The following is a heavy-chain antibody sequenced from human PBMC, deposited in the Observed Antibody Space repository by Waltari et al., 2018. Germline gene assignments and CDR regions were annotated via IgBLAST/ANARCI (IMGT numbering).Heavy chain of an antibody. D-gene: IGHD3-10*01. Sequence: QVQLVESGGGVVQPGGSLRLSCAASGFTFSTYGMHWVRQTPGKGLEWVTFVRNDGSDKDYADSVKGRFTVSRDNSKNTLYLQMGNLRAEDTAVYYCAKRGDISSHGAFDIWGQGTMVTVSS. CDR2: VRNDGSDK. CDR1: GFTFSTYG. J-gene: IGHJ3*02. V-gene: IGHV3-30*02. CDR3: AKRGDISSHGAFDI.